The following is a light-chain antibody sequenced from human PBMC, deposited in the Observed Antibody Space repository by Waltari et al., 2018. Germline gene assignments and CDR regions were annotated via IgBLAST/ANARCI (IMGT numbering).Light chain of an antibody. CDR3: QQLNSYPLT. CDR2: GAS. Sequence: DIHLTKSPSSLSASLGARATIGCRASQAISSHLVWYQQKPGKAPKLLIYGASTLQSGVPSRFSGSGSATEFTLTISSLQPEDFATYYCQQLNSYPLTFGGGTKVEIK. CDR1: QAISSH. J-gene: IGKJ4*01. V-gene: IGKV1-9*01.